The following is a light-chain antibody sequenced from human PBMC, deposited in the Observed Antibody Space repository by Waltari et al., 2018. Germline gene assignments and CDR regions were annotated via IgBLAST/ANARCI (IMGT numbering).Light chain of an antibody. CDR1: DSAVGAYDF. CDR3: SSYTTSSAPGV. Sequence: QSALTHPASVSGSPGQSITISCSGTDSAVGAYDFVSWYHQHPGKAPHLIIYEVSNRPSGISNRFSASKSGNTASLTISGLQAEDEADYYCSSYTTSSAPGVFGTGTRVTVL. J-gene: IGLJ1*01. V-gene: IGLV2-14*01. CDR2: EVS.